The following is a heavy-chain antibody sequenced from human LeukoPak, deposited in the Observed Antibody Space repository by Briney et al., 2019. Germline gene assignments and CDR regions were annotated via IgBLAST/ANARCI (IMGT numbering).Heavy chain of an antibody. Sequence: SETLPLTCAVSGYSISSGYYWGWIRQPPGEGLEWIGSIHRSGNTYYNPSLKSRLTISIDTSKNQFFLKLSSVTAADTAVYYCARAAFDYWGQGTLVTVSS. CDR3: ARAAFDY. CDR1: GYSISSGYY. V-gene: IGHV4-38-2*01. CDR2: IHRSGNT. J-gene: IGHJ4*02.